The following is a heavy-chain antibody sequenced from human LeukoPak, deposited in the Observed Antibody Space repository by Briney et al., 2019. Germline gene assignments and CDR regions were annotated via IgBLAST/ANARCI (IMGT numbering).Heavy chain of an antibody. CDR2: INHSGST. V-gene: IGHV4-34*01. Sequence: SETLSLTCAVSGGSLSGYYRTWIRQPPGKGLEWIGEINHSGSTNYNPSLKSRVTISVDTSKKQFFLKLNSVTAADTAVYYCARLDDRAARIAVGRSSTWSSRRGFDYWGQGTLVTVSS. CDR3: ARLDDRAARIAVGRSSTWSSRRGFDY. D-gene: IGHD6-13*01. CDR1: GGSLSGYY. J-gene: IGHJ4*02.